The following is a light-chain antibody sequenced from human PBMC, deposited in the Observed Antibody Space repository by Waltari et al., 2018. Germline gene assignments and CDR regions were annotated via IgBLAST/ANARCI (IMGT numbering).Light chain of an antibody. Sequence: VLTQSPGTLSLSPGERATHSCRASQSISKYLVWYQQRPCHAPRLLIYAGSTRAAGIPDRFSGSGYGTDFTLTISRLEPEDFAMYYCQNHERLPATFGQGTKVEFK. V-gene: IGKV3-20*01. CDR1: QSISKY. CDR2: AGS. CDR3: QNHERLPAT. J-gene: IGKJ1*01.